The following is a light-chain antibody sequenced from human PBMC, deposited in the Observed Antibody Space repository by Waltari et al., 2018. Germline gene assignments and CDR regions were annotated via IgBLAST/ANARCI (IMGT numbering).Light chain of an antibody. J-gene: IGLJ2*01. Sequence: QSALTQPASVFGPLGKSIPISCTGSSSDVGRSNFFSWYQQRPGKAPKLMIFDSADGPSGVSDRFSGSKSGNTASLTISGLQPEDEADYYCSSHTTSSTLVFGGGTRVTVL. V-gene: IGLV2-14*03. CDR2: DSA. CDR3: SSHTTSSTLV. CDR1: SSDVGRSNF.